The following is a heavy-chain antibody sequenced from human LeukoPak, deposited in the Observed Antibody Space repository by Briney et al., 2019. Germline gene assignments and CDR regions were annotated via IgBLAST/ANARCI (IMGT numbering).Heavy chain of an antibody. J-gene: IGHJ4*02. Sequence: AGGSLRLSCAASGFTFSDYYMSWIRQAPGKGLEWVSYITSSGSTIYYADSVKGRFTISRDNAKNSLYLQMNSLRAEDTAVYYCARDKYYYDSGNSLRCDHWGQGTLVTVSS. V-gene: IGHV3-11*01. CDR2: ITSSGSTI. D-gene: IGHD3-10*01. CDR1: GFTFSDYY. CDR3: ARDKYYYDSGNSLRCDH.